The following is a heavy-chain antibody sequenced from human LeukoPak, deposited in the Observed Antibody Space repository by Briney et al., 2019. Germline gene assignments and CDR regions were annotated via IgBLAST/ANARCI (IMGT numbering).Heavy chain of an antibody. Sequence: GASVRVPCKTAGYTFTGYYLHWVRQAPGQGLEWMGGINPNTGGTNFAQMFQGRVTMTRDTSINTAYMELSRLRSDDTAVYYCARVYSMTVVDRRAYSLAYWGQGTLVTVSS. D-gene: IGHD3-22*01. CDR2: INPNTGGT. CDR1: GYTFTGYY. V-gene: IGHV1-2*02. J-gene: IGHJ4*02. CDR3: ARVYSMTVVDRRAYSLAY.